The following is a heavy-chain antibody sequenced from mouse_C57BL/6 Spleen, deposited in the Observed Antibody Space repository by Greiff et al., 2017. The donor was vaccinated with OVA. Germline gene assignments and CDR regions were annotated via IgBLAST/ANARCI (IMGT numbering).Heavy chain of an antibody. D-gene: IGHD1-1*01. V-gene: IGHV1-55*01. CDR3: ARIFITTVKRGY. Sequence: VQLQQSGAELVKPGASVKMSCKASGYTFTSYWITWVKQRPGQGLEWIGDIYPGSGSTNYNEKFKSKATLTVDTSSSTAYMQLSSLTSEDSAVYCCARIFITTVKRGYWGQGTTLTVSS. J-gene: IGHJ2*01. CDR2: IYPGSGST. CDR1: GYTFTSYW.